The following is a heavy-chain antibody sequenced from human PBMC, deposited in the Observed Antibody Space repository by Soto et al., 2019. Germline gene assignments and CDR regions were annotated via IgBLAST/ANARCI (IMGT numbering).Heavy chain of an antibody. Sequence: EVQLLESGGGLVQPGGSLRLSCAASGFTFSSYAMSWVRQAPGKGLEWVSAISGSGGSTYYADSVKGRFPISRDNSKNTLYLQMNSLRAEDTAVYYCAKRMAGYCSGGSCLLAVDYWGQGTLVTVSS. CDR3: AKRMAGYCSGGSCLLAVDY. CDR2: ISGSGGST. J-gene: IGHJ4*02. D-gene: IGHD2-15*01. V-gene: IGHV3-23*01. CDR1: GFTFSSYA.